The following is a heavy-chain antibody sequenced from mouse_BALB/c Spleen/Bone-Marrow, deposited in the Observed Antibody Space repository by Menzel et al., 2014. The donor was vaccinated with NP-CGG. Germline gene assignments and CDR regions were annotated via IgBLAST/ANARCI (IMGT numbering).Heavy chain of an antibody. CDR3: SRHYXXXXXXXXDY. Sequence: VKLMESGAELVKPGASVKLSCKASGYTFTNYYIYWVKQRPGQGLEWIGGINPSNGGTKFNEKFKNKATLTIDKSSSTAYIQLSSLTSEDSAVYYCSRHYXXXXXXXXDYWGQGTSVTVSS. V-gene: IGHV1S81*02. D-gene: IGHD1-2*01. CDR2: INPSNGGT. CDR1: GYTFTNYY. J-gene: IGHJ4*01.